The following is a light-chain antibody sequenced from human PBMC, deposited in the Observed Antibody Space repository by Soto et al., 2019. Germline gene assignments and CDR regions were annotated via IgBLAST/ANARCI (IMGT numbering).Light chain of an antibody. J-gene: IGLJ1*01. CDR1: NSNIGTNT. CDR2: TNN. CDR3: AAWDDSLGAYV. V-gene: IGLV1-44*01. Sequence: QSALTQPPSASATPGQRVTISCSGSNSNIGTNTVNWYQQLPGTAPRLLIYTNNQRPSGVPQRSSGSKTGTSASLAIGGLQSEDGADYYCAAWDDSLGAYVFGTGTKVTVL.